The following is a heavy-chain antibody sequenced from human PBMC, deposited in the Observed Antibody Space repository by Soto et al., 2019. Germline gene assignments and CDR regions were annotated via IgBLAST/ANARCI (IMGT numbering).Heavy chain of an antibody. CDR3: ARVKRITMIVVVQDAFDI. D-gene: IGHD3-22*01. CDR1: GYTFTSYG. J-gene: IGHJ3*02. CDR2: ISAYNGNT. V-gene: IGHV1-18*01. Sequence: ASVKGSCKASGYTFTSYGISWLLQAPGQGLEWMGWISAYNGNTNYAQKLQGRVTMTTDTSTSTAYMELRSLRSDDTAVYYCARVKRITMIVVVQDAFDIWGQGTMVTVSS.